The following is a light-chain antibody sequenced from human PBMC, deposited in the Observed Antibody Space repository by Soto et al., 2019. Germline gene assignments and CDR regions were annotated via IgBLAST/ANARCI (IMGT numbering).Light chain of an antibody. V-gene: IGLV1-40*01. CDR1: SSNIGAGYD. J-gene: IGLJ1*01. CDR2: GNS. CDR3: QSYDSSLSGSGV. Sequence: QSVLTQPPSVSRAPGQRVTISCTGSSSNIGAGYDVHWYQQLPGTAPKLLIHGNSNRPSGVPDRFSGSKSGTSASLAITGLQAEDEADYYCQSYDSSLSGSGVFGTGTKLTVL.